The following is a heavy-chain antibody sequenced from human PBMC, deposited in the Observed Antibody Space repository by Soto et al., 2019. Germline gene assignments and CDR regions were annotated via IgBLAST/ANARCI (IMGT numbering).Heavy chain of an antibody. J-gene: IGHJ4*02. V-gene: IGHV3-30*18. D-gene: IGHD3-10*01. Sequence: HPGGSLRLSCAASGFTFSSYGMHWVRQARGKGLEWVAVISYDGSNKYYADSVKGRFTISRDNSKNTLYLQMNSLRAEDTAVYYCAKDPGRYYSNPGAPDDYWGQGTLVTVSS. CDR2: ISYDGSNK. CDR3: AKDPGRYYSNPGAPDDY. CDR1: GFTFSSYG.